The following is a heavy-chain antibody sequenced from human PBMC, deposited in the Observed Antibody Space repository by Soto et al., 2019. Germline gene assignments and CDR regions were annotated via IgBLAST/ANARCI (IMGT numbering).Heavy chain of an antibody. CDR2: ISAYNGNT. J-gene: IGHJ4*02. V-gene: IGHV1-18*01. CDR3: ARDLAVALIDY. D-gene: IGHD6-19*01. CDR1: GYTFTSYG. Sequence: QVQLVQSGAEVKKPGASVKVSCKASGYTFTSYGISWVRQAPGQGLEWMGWISAYNGNTKYAQKLQGRVTMTTDTYTSTASMELRSLRSEATAVSYCARDLAVALIDYWGQGTLVTFSS.